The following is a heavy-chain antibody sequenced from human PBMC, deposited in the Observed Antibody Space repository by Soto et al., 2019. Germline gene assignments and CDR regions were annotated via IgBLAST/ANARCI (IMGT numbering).Heavy chain of an antibody. CDR1: GGTFSSYA. CDR3: ARGLYPNTAVVSVRGY. V-gene: IGHV1-69*13. CDR2: IIPIFGTA. Sequence: SVKVSCKASGGTFSSYAISWVRQAPGQGLEWMGGIIPIFGTANYAQKFQGRVTITADESTSTAYMELSSLRSEDTAVYYCARGLYPNTAVVSVRGYWGQGTLVTVSS. J-gene: IGHJ4*02. D-gene: IGHD5-18*01.